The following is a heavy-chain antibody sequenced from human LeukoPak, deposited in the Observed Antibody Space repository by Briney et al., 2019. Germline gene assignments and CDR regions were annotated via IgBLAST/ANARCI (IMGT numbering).Heavy chain of an antibody. J-gene: IGHJ4*02. V-gene: IGHV3-23*01. CDR3: AKGWNFYGSGSFPFDY. CDR2: ISDSGGST. Sequence: QAPGXXXEXVSTISDSGGSTYYADSVKGRFTIFRDNSKNTLYLQMNGLGAEDTAVYYCAKGWNFYGSGSFPFDYWGQGTLVTVSS. D-gene: IGHD3-10*01.